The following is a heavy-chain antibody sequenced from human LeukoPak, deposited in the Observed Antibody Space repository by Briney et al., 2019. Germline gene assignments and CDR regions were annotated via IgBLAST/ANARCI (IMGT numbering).Heavy chain of an antibody. Sequence: GGSLRLSCAASGFTFSDYWMHWVRQAPGKGLVWVSHINADEDRAAYADSVKGRFTISRDNARNTLYLQMNSLRAEDTAVYYCASGTIVGARGADNWGQGTLVTVSS. V-gene: IGHV3-74*01. CDR3: ASGTIVGARGADN. CDR2: INADEDRA. D-gene: IGHD1-26*01. CDR1: GFTFSDYW. J-gene: IGHJ4*02.